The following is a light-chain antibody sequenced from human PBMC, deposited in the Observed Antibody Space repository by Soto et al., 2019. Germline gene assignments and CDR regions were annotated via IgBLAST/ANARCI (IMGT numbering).Light chain of an antibody. V-gene: IGLV2-8*01. CDR1: SSDIVAYNF. J-gene: IGLJ2*01. Sequence: QSALTQPPSASGSPGQSVSISCTGTSSDIVAYNFVSWYQQHPGKAPRLMIYGVSKRPSGVPDRFSGSKSGNTASLTVSVLQAEDEADYYCSSYAGSNNYVVFGGGTQLPVL. CDR2: GVS. CDR3: SSYAGSNNYVV.